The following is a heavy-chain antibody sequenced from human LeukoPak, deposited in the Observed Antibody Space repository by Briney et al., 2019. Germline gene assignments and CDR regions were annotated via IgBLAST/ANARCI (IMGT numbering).Heavy chain of an antibody. CDR1: GFIFSVSD. J-gene: IGHJ4*02. CDR2: IAHNSANI. D-gene: IGHD2/OR15-2a*01. V-gene: IGHV3-21*01. Sequence: GGSLRLSCAAPGFIFSVSDMVWARQAPGKGLEWVSTIAHNSANIYYADSVKGRLSISRDNARNSLFLQMNSLRAEDTAVYYCAVNFRHWGPGTLVTVSS. CDR3: AVNFRH.